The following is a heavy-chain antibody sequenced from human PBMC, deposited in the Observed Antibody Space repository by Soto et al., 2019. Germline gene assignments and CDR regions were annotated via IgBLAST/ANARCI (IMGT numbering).Heavy chain of an antibody. CDR2: ISSSSSYI. D-gene: IGHD2-15*01. CDR3: ARHCSGGSCYSEEFQH. V-gene: IGHV3-21*01. Sequence: EVQLVESGGGLVKPGGSLRLSCAASGFTFSSYSMNWVRQAPGKGLEWVSSISSSSSYIYYADSVKGRFTISRDNAKNSRYLQMNSLRAEDTAVYYCARHCSGGSCYSEEFQHWGQGTLVTVSS. J-gene: IGHJ1*01. CDR1: GFTFSSYS.